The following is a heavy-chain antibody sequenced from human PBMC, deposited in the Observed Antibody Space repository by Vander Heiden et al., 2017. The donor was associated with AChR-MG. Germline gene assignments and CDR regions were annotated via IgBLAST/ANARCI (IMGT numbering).Heavy chain of an antibody. CDR3: AKKNPGVAPFDY. V-gene: IGHV3-23*01. Sequence: EVQLFESGGGLVQPGGSLRLSCAASGFSFSSYAMSWVRQAPGKGLEWVAGISSSGGDTPYADSVKGRFTISRDNSKNTLYLQMNSLRAEDTAVYYCAKKNPGVAPFDYWGQGTLVTVSS. CDR2: ISSSGGDT. CDR1: GFSFSSYA. D-gene: IGHD3-3*01. J-gene: IGHJ4*02.